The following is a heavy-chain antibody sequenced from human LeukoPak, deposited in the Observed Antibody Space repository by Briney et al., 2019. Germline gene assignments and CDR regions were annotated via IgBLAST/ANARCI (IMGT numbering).Heavy chain of an antibody. CDR2: ISGSGGST. V-gene: IGHV3-23*01. CDR3: AKGDSRRLLPTQAYYYMDV. J-gene: IGHJ6*03. D-gene: IGHD3-22*01. CDR1: GFTFSSYA. Sequence: GGSLRLSCAASGFTFSSYAMSWVRQAPGKGLEWVSAISGSGGSTYYADSVKGRFTISRGNSKNTLYLQMNSLRAEDTAVYYCAKGDSRRLLPTQAYYYMDVWGKGTTVTVSS.